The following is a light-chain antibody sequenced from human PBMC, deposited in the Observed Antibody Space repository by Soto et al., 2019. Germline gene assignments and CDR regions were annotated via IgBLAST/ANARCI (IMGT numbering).Light chain of an antibody. CDR1: SSDVGSYNY. J-gene: IGLJ2*01. CDR2: EVS. V-gene: IGLV2-14*01. Sequence: QSALTQPASVSGSPGQSITISCTGTSSDVGSYNYVSWYQQHPGKAPKLMIYEVSNRPSGVSNRFSGSKSGNTASLTISGLQAEDEDDYYCRSFTSSSTLFGGGTKVTVL. CDR3: RSFTSSSTL.